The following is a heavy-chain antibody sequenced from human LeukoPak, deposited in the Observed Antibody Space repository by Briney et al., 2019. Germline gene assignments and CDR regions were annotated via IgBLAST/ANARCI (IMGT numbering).Heavy chain of an antibody. V-gene: IGHV4-4*02. J-gene: IGHJ4*02. D-gene: IGHD3-22*01. CDR3: ARGDSSGYPDY. CDR1: GDSITNSNW. CDR2: IYHSGST. Sequence: PSETLSLTCAVSGDSITNSNWWSWVRPPPGKGLEWIGEIYHSGSTNYNPSLKSRVTISVDRSKNQFSLKLRSVTAADTAVYYCARGDSSGYPDYWGQGTLVTVSS.